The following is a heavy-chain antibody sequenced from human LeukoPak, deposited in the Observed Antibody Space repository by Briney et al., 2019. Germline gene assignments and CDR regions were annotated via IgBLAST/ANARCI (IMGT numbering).Heavy chain of an antibody. Sequence: GRSLRLSCAASGFTFDDYAMHWVRQAPGKGLEWVSGISWNSGSIGYADSVKGRFTFSRDNAKNSLYLQMNSLRAEDTALYYCAKDSHYDILTGYYNDYWGQGTLVTVSS. V-gene: IGHV3-9*01. CDR2: ISWNSGSI. CDR3: AKDSHYDILTGYYNDY. CDR1: GFTFDDYA. D-gene: IGHD3-9*01. J-gene: IGHJ4*02.